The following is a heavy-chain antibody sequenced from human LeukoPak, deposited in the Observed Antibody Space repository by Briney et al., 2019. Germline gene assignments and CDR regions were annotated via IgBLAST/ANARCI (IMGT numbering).Heavy chain of an antibody. CDR3: AKGGGGEQWLFL. J-gene: IGHJ4*02. CDR1: GDSLSFSY. CDR2: IYASGST. Sequence: PSETLSLTCTVSGDSLSFSYWSWIRQPAGKRLEWIGRIYASGSTNYNPSLESRVTLSIDTSKNQFSLNLTSVTAADTAVYYCAKGGGGEQWLFLWGQGTLVTVST. D-gene: IGHD6-19*01. V-gene: IGHV4-4*07.